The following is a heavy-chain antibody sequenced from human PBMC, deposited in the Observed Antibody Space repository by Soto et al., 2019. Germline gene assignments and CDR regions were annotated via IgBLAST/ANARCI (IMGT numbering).Heavy chain of an antibody. CDR1: SGSLTDDY. D-gene: IGHD5-18*01. V-gene: IGHV4-34*01. CDR2: INHSGIT. Sequence: LSLTCGVFSGSLTDDYWTWIRQTPVNGLEWIGEINHSGITDYNPSLKSRVTLSLDTSKNQFSLKVTALTAADTAVYYCARGKPSGYRFGPRNFFYYGMDVWGPGTTVTVSS. J-gene: IGHJ6*02. CDR3: ARGKPSGYRFGPRNFFYYGMDV.